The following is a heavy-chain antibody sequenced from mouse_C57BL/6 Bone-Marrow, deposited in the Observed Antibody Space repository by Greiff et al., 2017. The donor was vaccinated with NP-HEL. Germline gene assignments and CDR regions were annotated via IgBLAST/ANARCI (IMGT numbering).Heavy chain of an antibody. CDR1: GYTFTSYG. CDR2: IYPRSGNT. CDR3: ARSLDYYGSSLFAY. Sequence: VQLVESGAELARPGASVKLSCKASGYTFTSYGISWVKQRTGQGLEWIGEIYPRSGNTYYNEKFKGKATLTADKSSSTAYMELRSLTSEDSAVYFCARSLDYYGSSLFAYWGQGTLVTVSA. J-gene: IGHJ3*01. D-gene: IGHD1-1*01. V-gene: IGHV1-81*01.